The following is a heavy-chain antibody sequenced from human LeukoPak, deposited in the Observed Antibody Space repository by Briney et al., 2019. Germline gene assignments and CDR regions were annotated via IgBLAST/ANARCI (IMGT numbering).Heavy chain of an antibody. CDR1: GGSISSSNW. CDR2: IYHSGST. J-gene: IGHJ4*02. D-gene: IGHD3-9*01. Sequence: SGTLSLTCAVSGGSISSSNWWSWVRQPPGKGLEWIGEIYHSGSTNYNPSLKSRVTISVDKSKNQFSLKLSSVTAADTAVYYCASAYYDILTGYYSFDYWGQGTLVTVSS. CDR3: ASAYYDILTGYYSFDY. V-gene: IGHV4-4*02.